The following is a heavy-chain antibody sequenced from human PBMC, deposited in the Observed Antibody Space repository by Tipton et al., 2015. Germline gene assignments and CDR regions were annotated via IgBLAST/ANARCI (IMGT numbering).Heavy chain of an antibody. CDR1: GGSISSTGYY. Sequence: TLSLTCAVSGGSISSTGYYWGWIRQPPGKGLEWIGSIYYSGDTYYNPSLKSRVTISVDTSKNQFSLKLNSVTAADTAVYYCARVPAQVVRDYFDYWGQGTLVTVSS. V-gene: IGHV4-39*01. CDR2: IYYSGDT. CDR3: ARVPAQVVRDYFDY. D-gene: IGHD6-13*01. J-gene: IGHJ4*02.